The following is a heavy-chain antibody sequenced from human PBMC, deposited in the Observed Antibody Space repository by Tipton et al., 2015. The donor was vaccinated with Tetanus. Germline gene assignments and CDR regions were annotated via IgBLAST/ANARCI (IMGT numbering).Heavy chain of an antibody. V-gene: IGHV3-33*01. J-gene: IGHJ4*02. CDR2: SWYDGTDK. CDR3: AREADCSGGSCFSGDFDN. CDR1: GFIFSSYC. D-gene: IGHD2-15*01. Sequence: SLRLSCAASGFIFSSYCIHWVRQAPGKGLEWVAVSWYDGTDKYYADSVKGRFTISRDNSKNTLYLQMNSLRAEDTAVSYGAREADCSGGSCFSGDFDNWGQGTQVTVSS.